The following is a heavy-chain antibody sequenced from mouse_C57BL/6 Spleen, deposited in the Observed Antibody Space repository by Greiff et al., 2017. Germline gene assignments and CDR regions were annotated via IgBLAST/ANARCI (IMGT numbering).Heavy chain of an antibody. Sequence: QVQLQQPGAELVKPGASVKMSCKASGYTFTSYWITWVKQRPGQGLEWIGNIDPSDSETHYNQKFKDKATLTVDKSSSTAYMQLSSLTSEDSAVYYCARWGYGNYWYFGVWGTGTTVTVSS. V-gene: IGHV1-61*01. CDR3: ARWGYGNYWYFGV. CDR1: GYTFTSYW. D-gene: IGHD2-10*02. CDR2: IDPSDSET. J-gene: IGHJ1*03.